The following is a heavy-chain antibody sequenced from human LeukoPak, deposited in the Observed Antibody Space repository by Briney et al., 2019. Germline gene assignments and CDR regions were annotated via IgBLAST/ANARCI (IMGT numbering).Heavy chain of an antibody. D-gene: IGHD3-10*01. J-gene: IGHJ6*02. CDR1: GGSFSGYY. CDR3: ARGSRSSMVRGVLSYGMDV. V-gene: IGHV4-34*01. CDR2: INHSGST. Sequence: SETLSLTCAVYGGSFSGYYWGWLRQPPGKGLEWIGEINHSGSTNYNPSLKSRVPISVDTSKNQLSLKLSPVTAADTAVYYCARGSRSSMVRGVLSYGMDVWGQGTTVTVSS.